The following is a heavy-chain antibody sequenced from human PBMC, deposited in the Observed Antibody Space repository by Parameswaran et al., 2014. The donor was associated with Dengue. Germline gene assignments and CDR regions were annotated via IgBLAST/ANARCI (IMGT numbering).Heavy chain of an antibody. CDR2: ISSSSSYI. D-gene: IGHD3-3*01. J-gene: IGHJ6*02. CDR3: ARGLNYDFWSVIPRDYYYYYGMDV. V-gene: IGHV3-21*01. Sequence: WIRQPPGKGLEWVSSISSSSSYIYYADSVKGRLTISRDNAKNSLYLQMNSPRAEDTAVYYCARGLNYDFWSVIPRDYYYYYGMDVWGQGDHGSPSP.